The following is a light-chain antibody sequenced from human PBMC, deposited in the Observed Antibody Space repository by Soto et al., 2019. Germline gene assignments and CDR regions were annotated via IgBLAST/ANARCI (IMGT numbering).Light chain of an antibody. J-gene: IGLJ2*01. CDR1: SSNVGAGYD. Sequence: QSVLTQPPSVSGAPGQRVTISCTGSSSNVGAGYDVHWYQQFPGTAPKLLIYNTHRPSGAPDRFSGSKSGTSASLAITGLQAEDEADYYCQSYDSTLSGVVFGGGTKLTVL. CDR2: NT. CDR3: QSYDSTLSGVV. V-gene: IGLV1-40*01.